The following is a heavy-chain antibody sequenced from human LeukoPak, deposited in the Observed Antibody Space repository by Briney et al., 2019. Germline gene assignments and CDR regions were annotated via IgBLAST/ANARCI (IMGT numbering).Heavy chain of an antibody. CDR2: IYYSGST. CDR1: CVSISSYY. D-gene: IGHD6-13*01. V-gene: IGHV4-59*01. CDR3: ARRSYSSSWYNY. J-gene: IGHJ4*02. Sequence: PSETLSLICSVSCVSISSYYWSCIREPPGKGLEWIGYIYYSGSTNYNPSLKSRVTISVDTSKNQFSLKLSSVTAADTAVYYCARRSYSSSWYNYWGQGTLVTVSS.